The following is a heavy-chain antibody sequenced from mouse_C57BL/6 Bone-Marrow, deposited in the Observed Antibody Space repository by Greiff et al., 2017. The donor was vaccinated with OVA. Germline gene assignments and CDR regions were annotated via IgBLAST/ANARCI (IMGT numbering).Heavy chain of an antibody. CDR3: ARGLYGGFAY. Sequence: VQLQQSGAELVRPGASVKLSCTASGYTFTDYYINWVKQRPGQGLEWIARIYPGSGNTYYNEKFKGKATLTAEQSSSPAYMQLSSLTSAGTAVYFCARGLYGGFAYWGQGTLVTVSA. D-gene: IGHD1-1*02. V-gene: IGHV1-76*01. CDR2: IYPGSGNT. J-gene: IGHJ3*01. CDR1: GYTFTDYY.